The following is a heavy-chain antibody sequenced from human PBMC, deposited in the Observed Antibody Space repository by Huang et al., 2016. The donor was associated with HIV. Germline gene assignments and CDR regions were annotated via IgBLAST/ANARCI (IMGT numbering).Heavy chain of an antibody. J-gene: IGHJ6*02. D-gene: IGHD3-22*01. CDR1: GDTFSSSA. V-gene: IGHV1-69*01. CDR3: ARQQYYYDSSGYYYGRPPYYYYGMDV. Sequence: QVQLVQSGAAVKKPGSSVKVSCKASGDTFSSSAISWVRQAPGPGLEWMGGIIRSFGTSNYAQKFQGRVTITADESTSTAYMELSSLRSEDTAVYYCARQQYYYDSSGYYYGRPPYYYYGMDVWGQGTTVTVSS. CDR2: IIRSFGTS.